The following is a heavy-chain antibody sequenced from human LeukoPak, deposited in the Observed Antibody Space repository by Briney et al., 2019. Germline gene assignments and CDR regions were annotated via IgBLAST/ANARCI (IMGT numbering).Heavy chain of an antibody. Sequence: GGSLRLSCAPSGFTPSTFDMNWVPQAPGKGLECVSSFCNSSRYIYYRDSVKGRFTISRDDAKNSLYLQMNSLRVEDTAVYYCARADCSGSTCYLRRSRFDPWGQGTLVAVSS. CDR2: FCNSSRYI. CDR3: ARADCSGSTCYLRRSRFDP. V-gene: IGHV3-21*01. CDR1: GFTPSTFD. D-gene: IGHD2-2*01. J-gene: IGHJ5*02.